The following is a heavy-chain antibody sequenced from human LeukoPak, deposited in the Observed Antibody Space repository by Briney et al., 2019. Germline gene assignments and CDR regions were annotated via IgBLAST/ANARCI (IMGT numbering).Heavy chain of an antibody. J-gene: IGHJ4*02. CDR3: ARDRSYYDSRSHQGFDY. CDR2: IRYDGSNK. V-gene: IGHV3-30*02. CDR1: GFTFSSYG. D-gene: IGHD3-10*01. Sequence: GGSLRLSCAAPGFTFSSYGMHWVRQAPGKGLEWVAFIRYDGSNKYYADSVKGRFTISRDNSKNTLYLQMNSLRAEDTAVYYCARDRSYYDSRSHQGFDYWGPGTLVTVSS.